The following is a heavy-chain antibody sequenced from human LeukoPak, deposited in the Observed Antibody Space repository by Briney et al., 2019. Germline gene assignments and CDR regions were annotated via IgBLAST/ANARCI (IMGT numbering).Heavy chain of an antibody. CDR1: GYTFTSYY. CDR3: ARKVAGRNAAFDI. CDR2: INPSGGST. Sequence: ASVKVSCKASGYTFTSYYMHWVRQAPGQGLEWMGIINPSGGSTSYTQKFQGRVTMTRDTSTSTVYMELSSLRSEDTAVYYCARKVAGRNAAFDIWGQGTMVTVSS. J-gene: IGHJ3*02. D-gene: IGHD6-19*01. V-gene: IGHV1-46*01.